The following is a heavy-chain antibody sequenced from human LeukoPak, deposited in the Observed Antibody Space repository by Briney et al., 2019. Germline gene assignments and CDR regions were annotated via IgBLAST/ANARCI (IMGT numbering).Heavy chain of an antibody. J-gene: IGHJ4*02. D-gene: IGHD3-22*01. CDR2: IYYSGGT. V-gene: IGHV4-31*03. CDR1: GGSISSGGYY. Sequence: PSETLSLTCTVSGGSISSGGYYWSWIRKYPGKGLEWIVYIYYSGGTYSNPSLKSRLTISVDTSKNQFSLNLNSVTAADTAVYYCARCSDSGAYYSIDYWGQGTLVTVSS. CDR3: ARCSDSGAYYSIDY.